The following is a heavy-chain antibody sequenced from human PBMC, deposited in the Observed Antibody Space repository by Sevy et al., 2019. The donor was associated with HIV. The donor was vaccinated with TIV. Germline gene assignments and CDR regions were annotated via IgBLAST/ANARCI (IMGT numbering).Heavy chain of an antibody. CDR1: GGSISSGGYY. Sequence: SETLSLTCTVSGGSISSGGYYWSWIRQHPGKGLEWIGYIYYSGSTYYNPSPKSRVTISVDTSKNLFSLKLSSVTAADTAGYYCARVTRYGSGWYLGRPSDFDPWGQGTLVTVSS. CDR2: IYYSGST. CDR3: ARVTRYGSGWYLGRPSDFDP. J-gene: IGHJ5*02. V-gene: IGHV4-31*03. D-gene: IGHD6-13*01.